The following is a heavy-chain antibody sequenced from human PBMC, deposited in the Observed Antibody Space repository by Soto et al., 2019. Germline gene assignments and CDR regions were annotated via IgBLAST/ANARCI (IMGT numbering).Heavy chain of an antibody. D-gene: IGHD6-13*01. J-gene: IGHJ4*02. CDR1: GFTFSSYA. CDR3: AKRAWPQQQLAPSDY. V-gene: IGHV3-23*01. Sequence: GGSLRLSCAASGFTFSSYAMSWVRQAPGKGLERVSAISGSGGSTYYADSVKGRFTISRDNSKNTLYLQMNSLRAEDTAVYYCAKRAWPQQQLAPSDYWGQGTLVTVSS. CDR2: ISGSGGST.